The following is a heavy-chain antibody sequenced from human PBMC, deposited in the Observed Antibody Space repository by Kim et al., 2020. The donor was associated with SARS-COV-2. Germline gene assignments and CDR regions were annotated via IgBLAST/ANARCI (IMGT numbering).Heavy chain of an antibody. V-gene: IGHV5-51*01. CDR3: ALQEMATITHFDY. Sequence: SPSFQGQVTISADKSISTAYLQWSSLKASDTAMYYCALQEMATITHFDYWGQGTLVTVSS. D-gene: IGHD5-12*01. J-gene: IGHJ4*02.